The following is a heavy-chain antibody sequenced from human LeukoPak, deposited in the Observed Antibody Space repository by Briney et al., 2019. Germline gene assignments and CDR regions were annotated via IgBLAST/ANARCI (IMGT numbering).Heavy chain of an antibody. V-gene: IGHV4-38-2*02. CDR1: GHSISSGYY. CDR2: IYHSGST. CDR3: AREYVEENYFDY. Sequence: SETLSLTCTVSGHSISSGYYWGWIPQPPGKGLEGIGSIYHSGSTYYNPSPKSRVTISVDTSKNQFSLKLSSVTAADTAVYYCAREYVEENYFDYWGQGTLVTVSS. J-gene: IGHJ4*02. D-gene: IGHD5-24*01.